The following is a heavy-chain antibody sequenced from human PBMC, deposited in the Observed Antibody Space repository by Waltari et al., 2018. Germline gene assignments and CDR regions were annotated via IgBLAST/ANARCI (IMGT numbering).Heavy chain of an antibody. CDR1: GGSFSEYY. V-gene: IGHV4-34*02. Sequence: QGQLQQWGAGLWKPSETLSLTCAGYGGSFSEYYWGWLRQPPGKGLAWIGEITHRGNTYYNPSLTRRVTISVDTSENQFSLKLSSVTAADTAVYYCARLDLATIDFYYYYYMAVWGKGTTVTISS. CDR3: ARLDLATIDFYYYYYMAV. J-gene: IGHJ6*03. CDR2: ITHRGNT.